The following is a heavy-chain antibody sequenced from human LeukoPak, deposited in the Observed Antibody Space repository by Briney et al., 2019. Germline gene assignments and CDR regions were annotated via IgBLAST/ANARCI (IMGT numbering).Heavy chain of an antibody. CDR1: GGSISSYY. Sequence: PSETLSLTCTVSGGSISSYYWSWIRQPPGKGPEWIGYIYYSGSTNYNPSLKSRVTISVDTSKNQFSLKLSSVTAADTAVYYCARVYSGDYFDYWGQGTLVTVSS. CDR2: IYYSGST. V-gene: IGHV4-59*01. J-gene: IGHJ4*02. D-gene: IGHD2-8*01. CDR3: ARVYSGDYFDY.